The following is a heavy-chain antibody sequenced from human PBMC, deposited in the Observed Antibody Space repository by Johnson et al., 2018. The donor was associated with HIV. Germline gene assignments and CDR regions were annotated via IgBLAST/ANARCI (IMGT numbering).Heavy chain of an antibody. D-gene: IGHD3-9*01. CDR3: ARAPYYDILTGYYPGALDI. CDR2: IYSGGST. V-gene: IGHV3-53*01. CDR1: GFTVSSNH. J-gene: IGHJ3*02. Sequence: VQLVESGGGLIQPGGSLRLSCAASGFTVSSNHMRWVRQAPGKGLEWVSVIYSGGSTYYADSVKGRFTISRYNSKNTLYLQMNSLRAEDTAVYYCARAPYYDILTGYYPGALDIWGQGTMVTVSS.